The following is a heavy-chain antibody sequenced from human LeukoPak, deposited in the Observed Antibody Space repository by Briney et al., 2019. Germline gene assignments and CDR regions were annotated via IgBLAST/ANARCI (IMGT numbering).Heavy chain of an antibody. J-gene: IGHJ3*02. Sequence: GGSLRLSCAASGFTFSSYAMSWVRQAPGKGLEWVSAISGSGGSTYYADSVKGRFTISRDNSKNTLYLQMNSPRAEDAAVYYCAKGSGYRVFYAFDIWGQGTMVTVSS. CDR2: ISGSGGST. CDR1: GFTFSSYA. V-gene: IGHV3-23*01. CDR3: AKGSGYRVFYAFDI. D-gene: IGHD3-16*02.